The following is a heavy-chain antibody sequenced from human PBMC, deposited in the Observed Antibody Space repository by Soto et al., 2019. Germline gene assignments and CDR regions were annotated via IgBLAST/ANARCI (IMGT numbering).Heavy chain of an antibody. CDR2: ISSSSSYI. D-gene: IGHD3-22*01. V-gene: IGHV3-21*01. J-gene: IGHJ4*02. CDR1: GFTFSSYS. CDR3: ASAAYYFDTSGYYY. Sequence: GGSLRLSCASSGFTFSSYSMNWVRQAPGKGLEWVSSISSSSSYIYYADSVKGRFTISRDNAKNSLYLQMNSLRAEDTAVYYCASAAYYFDTSGYYYWGQGTLVTVSS.